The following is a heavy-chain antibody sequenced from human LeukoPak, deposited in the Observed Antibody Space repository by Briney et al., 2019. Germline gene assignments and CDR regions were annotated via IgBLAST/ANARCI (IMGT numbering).Heavy chain of an antibody. CDR2: ISYDGRNE. V-gene: IGHV3-30*03. J-gene: IGHJ4*02. CDR3: ARGIPADY. Sequence: PGRSLRLSCAASGFTFSDYGMHWVRQAPGKGLEWVAVISYDGRNEHYADSVKGRFTISRDNSKNTLYLQMNSLRVEDTAVYYCARGIPADYWGQGTQVSVSS. CDR1: GFTFSDYG.